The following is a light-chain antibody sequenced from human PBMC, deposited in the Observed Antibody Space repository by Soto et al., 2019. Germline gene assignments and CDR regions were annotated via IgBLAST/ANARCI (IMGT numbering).Light chain of an antibody. CDR1: QSVTSSY. V-gene: IGKV3D-20*01. CDR2: DSS. Sequence: EIVLTQSPATLSLSPGERATLSCGASQSVTSSYLAWYQQKPGLAPRLLIYDSSSRATGIPDRFSGSGSGTDFSRTISRLEPEDFGVYYCQQYGSSPPVTFGQGTRLEIK. J-gene: IGKJ5*01. CDR3: QQYGSSPPVT.